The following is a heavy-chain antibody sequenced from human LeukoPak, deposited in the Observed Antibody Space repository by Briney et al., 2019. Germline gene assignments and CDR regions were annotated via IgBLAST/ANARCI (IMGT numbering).Heavy chain of an antibody. CDR2: IYSGGTI. CDR1: GFTVSSNH. Sequence: GGSLRFSCAASGFTVSSNHMSWVRQAPGKGLEWVSVIYSGGTIYYADSVKGRFTISRDNSKNTVYLEMNSLRAEDTAVYYCARDGENHYYDYWGQGTLVTVST. V-gene: IGHV3-66*01. D-gene: IGHD7-27*01. J-gene: IGHJ4*02. CDR3: ARDGENHYYDY.